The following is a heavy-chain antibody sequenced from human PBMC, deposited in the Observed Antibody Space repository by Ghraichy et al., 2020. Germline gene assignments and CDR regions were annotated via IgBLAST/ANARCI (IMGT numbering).Heavy chain of an antibody. CDR1: GYTFTSYG. D-gene: IGHD3-10*01. V-gene: IGHV1-18*01. J-gene: IGHJ4*02. CDR2: ISAYNGNT. Sequence: AAVKVSCKASGYTFTSYGISWVRQAPGQGLEWMGWISAYNGNTNYAQKLQGRVTMTTDTSTSTAYMELRSLRSDDTAVYYCARDGGYYGSGRDFDYWGQGTLVTVSS. CDR3: ARDGGYYGSGRDFDY.